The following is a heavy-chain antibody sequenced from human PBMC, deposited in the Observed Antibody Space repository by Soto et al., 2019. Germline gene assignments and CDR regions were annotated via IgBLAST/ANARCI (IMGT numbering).Heavy chain of an antibody. Sequence: GGSLRLSCAASGFTFSSYAMSWVRQAPGKGLEWVSAISGSGGSTYYADSVKGRFTISRDNSKNTLYLQMNSLRAEDTAVYYCAKVHGIEVAGYYSSGMDVGGKGTTVPVS. V-gene: IGHV3-23*01. CDR2: ISGSGGST. CDR1: GFTFSSYA. CDR3: AKVHGIEVAGYYSSGMDV. J-gene: IGHJ6*04. D-gene: IGHD6-19*01.